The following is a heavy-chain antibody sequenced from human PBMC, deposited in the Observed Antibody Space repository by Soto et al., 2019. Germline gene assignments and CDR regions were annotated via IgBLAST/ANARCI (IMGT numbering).Heavy chain of an antibody. J-gene: IGHJ4*02. Sequence: QVQLQESGPRLVKPSETLSLTCTVSGGSISSYYWSWIRQPPGKGLEWIGYIYYRGYPNYNPSLKRRVNISVDMSKSQFSLKLSSVTAADTAVYYCARRRGRSGWYEDFDYWGQGTLVTVSS. CDR1: GGSISSYY. CDR2: IYYRGYP. CDR3: ARRRGRSGWYEDFDY. D-gene: IGHD6-19*01. V-gene: IGHV4-59*08.